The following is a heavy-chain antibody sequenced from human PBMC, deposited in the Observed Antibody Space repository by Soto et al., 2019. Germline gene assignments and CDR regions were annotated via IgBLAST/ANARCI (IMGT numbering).Heavy chain of an antibody. V-gene: IGHV6-1*01. CDR2: TYYRSKWYN. CDR3: ARDPPYSNSIFDF. CDR1: GDSVSSDTAA. Sequence: SPTLSLPCAISGDSVSSDTAAWNWIRQSPSRGLEWLGRTYYRSKWYNDYAVSVKSRITINADTSKNQFSLQLTSVTPEDSAVYYCARDPPYSNSIFDFWGQGTLGTVAS. J-gene: IGHJ4*02. D-gene: IGHD6-13*01.